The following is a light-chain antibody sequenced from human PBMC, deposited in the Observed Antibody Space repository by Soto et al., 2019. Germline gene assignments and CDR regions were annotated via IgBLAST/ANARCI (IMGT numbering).Light chain of an antibody. CDR3: SSYTTSSTWV. CDR2: EVS. V-gene: IGLV2-14*01. CDR1: SSDVGGYNY. J-gene: IGLJ3*02. Sequence: QSVLTQPASVSGSPGQSITISCIATSSDVGGYNYVSWYQQHPGKAPKLMIYEVSNRPSGVSNRFSGSKSGNTASLTISGLQAEDEADYYCSSYTTSSTWVFGGGTKVTVL.